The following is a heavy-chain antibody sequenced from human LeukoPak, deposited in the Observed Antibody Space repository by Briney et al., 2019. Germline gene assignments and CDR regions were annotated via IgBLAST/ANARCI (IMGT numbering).Heavy chain of an antibody. CDR1: GGTFSSYA. J-gene: IGHJ4*02. V-gene: IGHV1-69*04. CDR2: IIPILGIA. Sequence: SVKVSCKASGGTFSSYAISWVRQAPGQGLEWMGRIIPILGIANYAQKFQGRVTITAGKSTSTAYMELSSLRSEDTAVYYCARDRDSSGYYYVYYFDYWGQGTLVTVSS. D-gene: IGHD3-22*01. CDR3: ARDRDSSGYYYVYYFDY.